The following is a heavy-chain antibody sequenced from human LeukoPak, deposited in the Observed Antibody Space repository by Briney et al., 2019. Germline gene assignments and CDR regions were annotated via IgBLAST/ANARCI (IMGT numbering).Heavy chain of an antibody. D-gene: IGHD1-26*01. CDR2: IRYDGNDK. Sequence: GGSLRLSCVASGFTFNAFGMHWVRQAPGKGLEWLAFIRYDGNDKYYSGSVEGRFTISRDNPKNTLYLQMNSLRVEDTSFYYCVKRGATVRRTYFFDSWGQGVLVTVSS. CDR1: GFTFNAFG. V-gene: IGHV3-30*02. J-gene: IGHJ4*02. CDR3: VKRGATVRRTYFFDS.